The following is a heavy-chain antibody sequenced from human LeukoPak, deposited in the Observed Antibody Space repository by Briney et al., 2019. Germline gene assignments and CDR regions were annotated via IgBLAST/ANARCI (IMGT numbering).Heavy chain of an antibody. CDR1: GSTFSSYS. V-gene: IGHV3-21*01. CDR3: ARISMITIFGVVKVNWFDP. CDR2: ISSSSSYI. J-gene: IGHJ5*02. D-gene: IGHD3-3*01. Sequence: GGSLRLSCAASGSTFSSYSMNWVRQAPGKGLEWVSSISSSSSYIYYADSVKGRFTISRDNAKNSLYLQMNSLRAEDTAVYYCARISMITIFGVVKVNWFDPWGQGTLVTVSS.